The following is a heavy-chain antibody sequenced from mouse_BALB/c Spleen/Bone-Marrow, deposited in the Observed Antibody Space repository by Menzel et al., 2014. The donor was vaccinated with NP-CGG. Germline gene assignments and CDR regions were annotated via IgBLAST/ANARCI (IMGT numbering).Heavy chain of an antibody. Sequence: EVKLMESGGGLVQPGGSLKLSCAASGFTFSNYTMSWIRPTPEKRLEWVAYISNGGGTTYYPDTVKGRFTISRDNAKNTLYLQMSSLKSEDTAMYYCARRYDYGYGPFAYWGQGTLVTVSA. D-gene: IGHD1-2*01. CDR1: GFTFSNYT. CDR3: ARRYDYGYGPFAY. CDR2: ISNGGGTT. V-gene: IGHV5-12-2*01. J-gene: IGHJ3*01.